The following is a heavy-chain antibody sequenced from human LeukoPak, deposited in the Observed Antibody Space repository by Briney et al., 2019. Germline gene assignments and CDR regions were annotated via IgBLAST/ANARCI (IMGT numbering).Heavy chain of an antibody. D-gene: IGHD2-2*01. CDR2: ITNSGNSK. J-gene: IGHJ4*02. V-gene: IGHV3-48*01. Sequence: GGSLRLSCAASEFTFSSYSMNWVRQAPGKGLEWVSYITNSGNSKSYADSVKGRFTISRDNSKNTLYLQMNSLRAEDTAVYYCAKDYCSSTSCYLGLPGYWGQGTLVTVSS. CDR1: EFTFSSYS. CDR3: AKDYCSSTSCYLGLPGY.